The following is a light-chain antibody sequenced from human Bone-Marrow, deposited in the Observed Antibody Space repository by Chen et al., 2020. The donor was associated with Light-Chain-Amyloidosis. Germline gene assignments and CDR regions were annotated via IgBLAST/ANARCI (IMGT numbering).Light chain of an antibody. CDR2: EVT. CDR3: SSYTITNTLV. CDR1: SSDVGGDNH. J-gene: IGLJ1*01. Sequence: SALTQPSSGSGSPGQSITISCTGTSSDVGGDNHVSWYQQHPDNAPKLMMYEVTNRPSWVPDRFSGSKSDNTASLTISGLQTEDEADYFCSSYTITNTLVFGSGTRVTVL. V-gene: IGLV2-14*01.